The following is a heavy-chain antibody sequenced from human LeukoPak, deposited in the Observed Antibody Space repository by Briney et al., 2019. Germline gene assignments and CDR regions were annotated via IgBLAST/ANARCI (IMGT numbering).Heavy chain of an antibody. Sequence: GGSLRLSCAASGFTFSSYAMHWVRQAPGKGLEWVAVISYDGSNKYYADSVKGRFTISRGNSKNTLYLQMNSLRAEDTAVYYCARSATVTENYYYYYMDVWGKGTTVTVSS. J-gene: IGHJ6*03. CDR2: ISYDGSNK. D-gene: IGHD4-17*01. V-gene: IGHV3-30*04. CDR1: GFTFSSYA. CDR3: ARSATVTENYYYYYMDV.